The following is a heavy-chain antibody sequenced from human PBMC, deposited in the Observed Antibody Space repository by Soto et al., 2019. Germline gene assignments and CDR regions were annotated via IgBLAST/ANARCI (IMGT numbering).Heavy chain of an antibody. Sequence: ASVKVSCKASGGTFSSYTISWVRQAPGQGLEWMGRIIPILGIANYAQKFQGRVTITADKSTSTAYMELSSLRSEDTAVYYCAREDDYEIHDAFDIWGQGTMVTVSS. D-gene: IGHD4-17*01. V-gene: IGHV1-69*04. CDR1: GGTFSSYT. CDR2: IIPILGIA. CDR3: AREDDYEIHDAFDI. J-gene: IGHJ3*02.